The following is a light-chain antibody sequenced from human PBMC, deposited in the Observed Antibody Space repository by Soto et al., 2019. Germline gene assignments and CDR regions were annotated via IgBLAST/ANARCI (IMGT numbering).Light chain of an antibody. V-gene: IGKV3D-15*01. J-gene: IGKJ1*01. CDR1: QRVSSN. Sequence: EVVMTQSPATLSVSPGERATLSCRASQRVSSNLVWYQQRPGQAPRLLMRGASTRATGIPVRFSGSGSGTEFTLTISSLQSEDFAVYYCHQYDTWPPTFGQGTEVEI. CDR3: HQYDTWPPT. CDR2: GAS.